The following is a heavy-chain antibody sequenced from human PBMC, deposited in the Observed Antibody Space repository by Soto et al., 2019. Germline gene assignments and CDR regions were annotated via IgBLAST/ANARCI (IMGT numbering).Heavy chain of an antibody. CDR1: GYTFTNYD. J-gene: IGHJ3*02. Sequence: ASVKVACKASGYTFTNYDINWVRQATGQGFEWMGWMNPNSGNTGYAQEFQGRVTMTGDTSVSTAYMELSSLRSEDTAVYYCARDVARNAFDIWGQGTMVTVSS. CDR3: ARDVARNAFDI. V-gene: IGHV1-8*01. CDR2: MNPNSGNT.